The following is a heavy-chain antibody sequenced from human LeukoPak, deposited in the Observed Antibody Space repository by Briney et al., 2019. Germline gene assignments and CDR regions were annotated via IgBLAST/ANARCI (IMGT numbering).Heavy chain of an antibody. J-gene: IGHJ4*02. CDR2: ISGSGGST. CDR3: AKGGTLRYFSYYFDY. V-gene: IGHV3-23*01. CDR1: GFTFSSYG. Sequence: GGSLRLSCAASGFTFSSYGMSWVRQAPGKGLEWVSAISGSGGSTYYADSVKGRFTISRDNSKNTLYLQMNSLRAEDTAVYYCAKGGTLRYFSYYFDYWGQGTLVTVSS. D-gene: IGHD3-9*01.